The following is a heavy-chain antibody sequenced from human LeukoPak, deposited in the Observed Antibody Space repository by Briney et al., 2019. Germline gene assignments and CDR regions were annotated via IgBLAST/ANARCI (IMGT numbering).Heavy chain of an antibody. J-gene: IGHJ4*02. CDR2: IYYSGST. Sequence: SETLSLTCTVSGGSISSSSYYWGWIRQPPGKGLEWIGSIYYSGSTYYNLPLKSRVTISVDTSKNQFSLKLSSVTAADTAVYYCARSTAMVTPSIDYWGQGTLVTVSS. V-gene: IGHV4-39*01. CDR1: GGSISSSSYY. CDR3: ARSTAMVTPSIDY. D-gene: IGHD5-18*01.